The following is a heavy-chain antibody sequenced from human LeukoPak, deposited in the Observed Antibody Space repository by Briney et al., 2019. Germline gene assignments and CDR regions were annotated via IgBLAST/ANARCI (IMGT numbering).Heavy chain of an antibody. CDR3: SRGGYSHAFDV. J-gene: IGHJ3*01. CDR1: GFTFSGFY. Sequence: PGGSLRLSCAASGFTFSGFYMHWIRQAPGKGLVWVSHINWDGSSITYADSVKGRFTISRDNAKNTLYLQMDSLRAEDTAVYYCSRGGYSHAFDVWGQGTMVTVSS. V-gene: IGHV3-74*01. D-gene: IGHD2-15*01. CDR2: INWDGSSI.